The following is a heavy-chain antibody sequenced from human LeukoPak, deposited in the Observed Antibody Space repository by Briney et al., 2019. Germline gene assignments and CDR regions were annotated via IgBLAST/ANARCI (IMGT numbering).Heavy chain of an antibody. V-gene: IGHV5-51*01. CDR3: AILGQYSGTNMGWFDY. D-gene: IGHD1-26*01. CDR1: GYSYSNYW. Sequence: GESLKISCKGSGYSYSNYWIGWVRQMSGKGLEWMGIIYPGDSDTRYRPSFQGQVTISADKSISTAYLQWSSLKASDTAMYYCAILGQYSGTNMGWFDYWGQGTLVTVSS. J-gene: IGHJ4*02. CDR2: IYPGDSDT.